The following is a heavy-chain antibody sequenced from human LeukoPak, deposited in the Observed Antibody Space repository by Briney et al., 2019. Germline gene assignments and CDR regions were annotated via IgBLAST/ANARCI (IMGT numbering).Heavy chain of an antibody. J-gene: IGHJ4*02. CDR1: GGSISSSNSY. CDR2: VYYSGST. V-gene: IGHV4-39*01. CDR3: ARLPPEAYSSTYLFDC. Sequence: SETLSLTCTVSGGSISSSNSYWGWIRQPPGKGLEWIGTVYYSGSTYYNPSLKSRVTISVDTSKNQFSLKLSSVTAADTAVYYCARLPPEAYSSTYLFDCWGQGTLVTVSS. D-gene: IGHD6-13*01.